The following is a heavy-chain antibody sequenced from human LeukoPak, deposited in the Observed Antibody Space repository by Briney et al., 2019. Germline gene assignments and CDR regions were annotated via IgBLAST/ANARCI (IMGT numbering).Heavy chain of an antibody. CDR1: GGSISNYY. CDR2: IYYCGAT. J-gene: IGHJ4*02. D-gene: IGHD3-10*01. CDR3: ARFGITVVRGGKYYFDY. Sequence: SETLSLTCTVSGGSISNYYWSWIPQPPGKGLEDVGHIYYCGATNYNPSPKTRLTLSVDTPKNQFSLMLSSVTAADTAVYYCARFGITVVRGGKYYFDYWGQGTLVTVSS. V-gene: IGHV4-59*08.